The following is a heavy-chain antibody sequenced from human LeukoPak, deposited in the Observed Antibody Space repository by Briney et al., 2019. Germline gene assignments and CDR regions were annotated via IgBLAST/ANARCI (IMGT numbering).Heavy chain of an antibody. CDR1: GGSISSYY. J-gene: IGHJ4*02. V-gene: IGHV4-4*09. CDR2: IYTSGST. D-gene: IGHD6-6*01. CDR3: ARGFGQLVIDY. Sequence: PSETLSLTRTVSGGSISSYYWSWIRQPPGKGLKWIGYIYTSGSTNYNPSLKGRVTISVDTSKNQFSLKLSSVTAADTAVYYCARGFGQLVIDYWGQGTLVTVSS.